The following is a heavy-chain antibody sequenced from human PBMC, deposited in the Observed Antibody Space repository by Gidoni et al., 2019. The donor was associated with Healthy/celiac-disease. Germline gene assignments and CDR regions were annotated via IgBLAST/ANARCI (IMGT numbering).Heavy chain of an antibody. V-gene: IGHV1-18*01. CDR2: ISAYNGNT. CDR1: GYTFTSYG. D-gene: IGHD3-22*01. Sequence: QVQLVHSGAEVKKPGASVKVSCKASGYTFTSYGISWVRQAPGQGLEWMGWISAYNGNTNYAQKLQGRVTMTTDTSTSTAYMELRSLRSDDTAVYYCARVYRFEYYYDSSGYPFDYWGQGTLVTVSS. J-gene: IGHJ4*02. CDR3: ARVYRFEYYYDSSGYPFDY.